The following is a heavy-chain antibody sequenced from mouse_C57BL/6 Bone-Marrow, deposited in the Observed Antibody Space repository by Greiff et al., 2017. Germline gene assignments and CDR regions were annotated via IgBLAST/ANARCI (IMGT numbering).Heavy chain of an antibody. CDR2: INPYNGGT. V-gene: IGHV1-19*01. CDR3: ARGPFYYYGSSGAY. J-gene: IGHJ3*01. Sequence: VQLQQSGPVLVKPGASVKMSCKASGYTFTDYYMNWVKQSHGKSLEWIGVINPYNGGTSYNQKFKGKATLTVDKSSSTAYMELNSLTSEDSAVYYCARGPFYYYGSSGAYWGQGTLVTVSA. D-gene: IGHD1-1*01. CDR1: GYTFTDYY.